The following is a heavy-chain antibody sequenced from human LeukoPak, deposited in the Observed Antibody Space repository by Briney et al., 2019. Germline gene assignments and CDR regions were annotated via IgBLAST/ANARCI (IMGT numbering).Heavy chain of an antibody. D-gene: IGHD3-22*01. CDR3: ARGHHYYDSSGYYYYFDY. Sequence: GASVKVSCKASGYTFTSYDINWVRQATGQGLEWMGWMNPNSGNTGYAQKFQGRVTMTRNTSISTAYMELSSLRSEGTAVYYCARGHHYYDSSGYYYYFDYWGQGTLVTVSS. CDR1: GYTFTSYD. V-gene: IGHV1-8*01. CDR2: MNPNSGNT. J-gene: IGHJ4*02.